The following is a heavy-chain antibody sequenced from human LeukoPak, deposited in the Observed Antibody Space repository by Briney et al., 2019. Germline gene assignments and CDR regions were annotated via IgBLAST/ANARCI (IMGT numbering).Heavy chain of an antibody. Sequence: GASVKVSCKASGGTFSSYAISWVRQAPGQGLEWMGGIIPIFGTANYAQKFQGRVTITTDESTSTAYMELSSLRSGDTAVYYCARTPNAYCGGDCYPPEFDYWGQGTLVTVSS. CDR3: ARTPNAYCGGDCYPPEFDY. D-gene: IGHD2-21*02. CDR1: GGTFSSYA. V-gene: IGHV1-69*05. J-gene: IGHJ4*02. CDR2: IIPIFGTA.